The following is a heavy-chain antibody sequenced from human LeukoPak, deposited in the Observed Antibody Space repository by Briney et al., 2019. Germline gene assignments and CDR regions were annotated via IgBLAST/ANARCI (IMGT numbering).Heavy chain of an antibody. V-gene: IGHV4-39*07. D-gene: IGHD1-14*01. Sequence: SETLSLTCSVSGGSISTKDFYWAWIRQSPGKGLEWIGSIYYNGKTFYNPSLKSRFTMSVDTSKSQFSLRLSSVTAADTAVYYCARGRSTGFDYWGQGTLVTVSS. CDR2: IYYNGKT. CDR3: ARGRSTGFDY. CDR1: GGSISTKDFY. J-gene: IGHJ4*02.